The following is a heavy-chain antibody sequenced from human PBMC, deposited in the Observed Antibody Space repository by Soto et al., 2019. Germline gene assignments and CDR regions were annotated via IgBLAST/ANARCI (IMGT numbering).Heavy chain of an antibody. V-gene: IGHV3-48*02. D-gene: IGHD1-1*01. CDR3: ARVRRNDASDYYGMDV. Sequence: GGSLRLSCAASGFSFSTSTMNWVRQAPGKGLEWVSYISSGSTTIYYADSVKDRFTISRDNGKNSLYLQMNSLRDEDTAVYYCARVRRNDASDYYGMDVWGQGTAVTVSS. CDR2: ISSGSTTI. CDR1: GFSFSTST. J-gene: IGHJ6*02.